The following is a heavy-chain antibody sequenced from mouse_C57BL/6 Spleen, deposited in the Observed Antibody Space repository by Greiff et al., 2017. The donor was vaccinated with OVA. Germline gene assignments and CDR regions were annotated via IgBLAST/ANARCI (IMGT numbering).Heavy chain of an antibody. Sequence: EVKLVESGGDLVKPGGSLKLSCAASGFTFSSYGMSWVRQTPDKRLEWVATISSGGSYTYYPDNVKGRVTIARDNAKNNLYLQMSHLKSEDTAMYYCARDADSSGSGAMDYWGQGTSVTVSS. CDR1: GFTFSSYG. CDR2: ISSGGSYT. D-gene: IGHD3-2*02. CDR3: ARDADSSGSGAMDY. V-gene: IGHV5-4*01. J-gene: IGHJ4*01.